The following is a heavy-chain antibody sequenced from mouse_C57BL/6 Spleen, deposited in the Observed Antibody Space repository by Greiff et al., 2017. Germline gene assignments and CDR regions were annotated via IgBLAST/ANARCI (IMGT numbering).Heavy chain of an antibody. D-gene: IGHD1-1*01. V-gene: IGHV1-22*01. CDR1: GYTFTDYN. CDR2: INPNNGGT. Sequence: VQLQQSGPELVKPGASVKMSCKASGYTFTDYNMHWVKQSHGKSLEWIGYINPNNGGTSYNQKFKGKATLTVNKSSSTAYMELRSLTSEASAVYYCARGGSSYERSYWYFDVWGTGTTVTVSS. J-gene: IGHJ1*03. CDR3: ARGGSSYERSYWYFDV.